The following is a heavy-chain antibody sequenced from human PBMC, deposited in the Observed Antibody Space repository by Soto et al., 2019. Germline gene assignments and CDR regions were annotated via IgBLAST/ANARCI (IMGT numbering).Heavy chain of an antibody. Sequence: PSETLSLTCTVSGASVGSYYWSWIRQPPGKGLEWLGYILYTGNTNYNPSLKSRVTMSVDTSKNQVSLKLSAVTAADTAVYFCARAAYGSGSYYAPYYYYAMDVWGQGTTVTVSS. J-gene: IGHJ6*02. CDR2: ILYTGNT. D-gene: IGHD3-10*01. CDR1: GASVGSYY. V-gene: IGHV4-59*02. CDR3: ARAAYGSGSYYAPYYYYAMDV.